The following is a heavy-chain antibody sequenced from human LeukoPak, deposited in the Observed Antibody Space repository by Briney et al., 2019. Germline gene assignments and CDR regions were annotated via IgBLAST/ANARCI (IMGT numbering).Heavy chain of an antibody. V-gene: IGHV3-23*01. CDR1: GFTFSSYA. CDR2: ISGSGGST. J-gene: IGHJ4*02. CDR3: AKRAMAIRYSSGWYAY. Sequence: GKSLRLSCAASGFTFSSYAMSWVRQAPGKGLEWVSAISGSGGSTYYADSVKGRFTISRDNSKNTLYLQMNSLRAEDTAVYYCAKRAMAIRYSSGWYAYWGQGTLVTVSS. D-gene: IGHD6-19*01.